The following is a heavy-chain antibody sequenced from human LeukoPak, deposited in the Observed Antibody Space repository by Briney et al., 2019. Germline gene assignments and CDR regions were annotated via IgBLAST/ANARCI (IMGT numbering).Heavy chain of an antibody. D-gene: IGHD1-1*01. V-gene: IGHV4-34*01. CDR2: INHSGST. CDR3: TITTGTTLGLVDY. CDR1: GXSFSGYY. Sequence: KTSETLSLTCAVYGXSFSGYYWRWIRQPPGKGLEWIGEINHSGSTNYNPSLKSRVTISVDTSKNQLSLKMSSVTAADTAVYYCTITTGTTLGLVDYWGQGTLVTVSS. J-gene: IGHJ4*02.